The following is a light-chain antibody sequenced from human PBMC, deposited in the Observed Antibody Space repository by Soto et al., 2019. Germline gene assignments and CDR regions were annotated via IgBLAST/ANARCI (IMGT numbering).Light chain of an antibody. CDR2: DVS. CDR1: SGDVGGYNY. CDR3: CSYAGSFTLYV. Sequence: QSALTQPRTVSVSPGQSVTISCTGTSGDVGGYNYVSWYQQHPGKAPKLMIYDVSERPSGVPDRFSGSKSGNTASLTISGLQAEDEADYYCCSYAGSFTLYVFGTGTQLTVL. J-gene: IGLJ1*01. V-gene: IGLV2-11*01.